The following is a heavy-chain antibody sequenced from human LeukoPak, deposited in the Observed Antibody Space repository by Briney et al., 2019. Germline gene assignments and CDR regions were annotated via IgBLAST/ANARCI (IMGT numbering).Heavy chain of an antibody. CDR2: IYPGDSDT. CDR3: ARLGLRYFDWLQYYFDY. Sequence: GESLKISCKGSGYSFTSYWIGWVRQMPGKGLEWMGIIYPGDSDTRYSPPFQGQVTISADKSISTAYLQWSSLKASDTAMYYCARLGLRYFDWLQYYFDYWGQGTLVTVSS. J-gene: IGHJ4*02. D-gene: IGHD3-9*01. CDR1: GYSFTSYW. V-gene: IGHV5-51*01.